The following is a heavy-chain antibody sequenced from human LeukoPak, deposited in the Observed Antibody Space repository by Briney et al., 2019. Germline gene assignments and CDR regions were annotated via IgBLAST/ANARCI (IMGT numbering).Heavy chain of an antibody. CDR3: ARPPYDSSGYYLRDY. J-gene: IGHJ4*02. CDR2: IYPGDSDT. V-gene: IGHV5-51*01. D-gene: IGHD3-22*01. CDR1: GYSFTSYW. Sequence: GESLKISCKGSGYSFTSYWIGWVRQMPGKGLEWMGIIYPGDSDTRYSPSFQGQVTISADKSISTAYLQWSSLKASDTAMYCCARPPYDSSGYYLRDYWGQGTLVTVSS.